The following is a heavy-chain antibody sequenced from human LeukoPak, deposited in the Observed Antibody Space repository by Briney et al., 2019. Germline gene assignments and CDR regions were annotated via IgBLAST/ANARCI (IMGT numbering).Heavy chain of an antibody. CDR1: GGSFSGYH. CDR2: IYYSGST. D-gene: IGHD3-16*02. CDR3: ARVYYDYVWGSYRGTYFDY. V-gene: IGHV4-34*01. J-gene: IGHJ4*02. Sequence: SETLSLTCVVYGGSFSGYHWSWIRQPPGKGLEWIGSIYYSGSTYYNPSLKSRVTISVDTSKNQFSLKLSSVTAADTAVYYCARVYYDYVWGSYRGTYFDYWGQGTLVTVSS.